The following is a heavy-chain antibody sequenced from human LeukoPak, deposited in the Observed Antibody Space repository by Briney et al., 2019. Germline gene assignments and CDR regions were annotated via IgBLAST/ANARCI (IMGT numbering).Heavy chain of an antibody. CDR2: ISSSGSTI. CDR1: GFTFSSYE. Sequence: PGGSLRLSCAASGFTFSSYEMNWVRQAPGKGLEWGSYISSSGSTIYYADPVKGRFTISRDNSKNTLYLQMNSLRAEDTAVYYCAKDERTTVPNYWGQGTLVTVSS. V-gene: IGHV3-48*03. D-gene: IGHD4-17*01. CDR3: AKDERTTVPNY. J-gene: IGHJ4*02.